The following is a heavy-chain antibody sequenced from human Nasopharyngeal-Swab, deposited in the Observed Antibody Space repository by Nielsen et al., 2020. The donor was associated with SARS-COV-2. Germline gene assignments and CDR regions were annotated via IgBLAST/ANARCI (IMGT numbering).Heavy chain of an antibody. D-gene: IGHD6-19*01. CDR1: GYTFTSYY. V-gene: IGHV1-3*01. CDR3: ARDRGAVARNYYYYGMDV. CDR2: INAGNGNT. J-gene: IGHJ6*02. Sequence: ASVKVSCKASGYTFTSYYMHWVRQAPGQRLEWMGWINAGNGNTKYSQKFQGRVTITRDTSASTAYMELSSLRSEDTAVYYCARDRGAVARNYYYYGMDVWGQGTTVTVSS.